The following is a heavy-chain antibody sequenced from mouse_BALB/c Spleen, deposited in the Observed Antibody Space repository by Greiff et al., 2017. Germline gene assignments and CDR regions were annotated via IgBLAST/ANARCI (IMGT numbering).Heavy chain of an antibody. D-gene: IGHD2-14*01. Sequence: EVQLQQSGPELVKPGASVKMSCKASGYTFTSYVMHWVKQKPGQGLEWIGYINPYNDGTKYNEKFKGKATLTSDKSSSTAYMELSSLTSEDSAVYYCARAYYRYDEGYYAMDYWGQGTSVTVSS. V-gene: IGHV1-14*01. CDR1: GYTFTSYV. J-gene: IGHJ4*01. CDR2: INPYNDGT. CDR3: ARAYYRYDEGYYAMDY.